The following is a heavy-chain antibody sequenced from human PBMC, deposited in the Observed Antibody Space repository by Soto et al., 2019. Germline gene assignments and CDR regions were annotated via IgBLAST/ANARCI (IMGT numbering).Heavy chain of an antibody. CDR2: MNPNSGNA. CDR3: ARRLGMTWMQLWFFDY. D-gene: IGHD5-18*01. V-gene: IGHV1-8*01. CDR1: GYTFTSYD. J-gene: IGHJ4*02. Sequence: ASVKVSCKASGYTFTSYDINWVRQATGQGLEWMGWMNPNSGNAGYAQKFQGRVTMTRNTSISTAYMELSSLRSEDTAVYYCARRLGMTWMQLWFFDYWGQGTLVTVSS.